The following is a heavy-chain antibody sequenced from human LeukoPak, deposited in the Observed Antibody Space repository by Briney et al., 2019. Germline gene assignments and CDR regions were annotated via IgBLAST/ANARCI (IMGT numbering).Heavy chain of an antibody. CDR3: ARDAGYGSGWFGY. D-gene: IGHD6-19*01. V-gene: IGHV3-48*02. Sequence: GGSLRLSCAASGXTFSNAWMSWVRQAPGKGLECVSYISGSSSVIHYADSVKGRFTISGDNGKNSLYLQMNSLRDEDTAVYYCARDAGYGSGWFGYGGQGTLVTVS. CDR2: ISGSSSVI. CDR1: GXTFSNAW. J-gene: IGHJ4*02.